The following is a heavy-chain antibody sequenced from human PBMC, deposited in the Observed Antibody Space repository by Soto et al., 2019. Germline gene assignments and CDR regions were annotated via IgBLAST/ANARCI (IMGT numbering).Heavy chain of an antibody. D-gene: IGHD6-19*01. CDR1: GFTFSSYA. CDR2: ISGSGGST. J-gene: IGHJ4*02. V-gene: IGHV3-23*01. Sequence: EVQLLESGGGLVQPGVSLRLSCAASGFTFSSYAMSWVRQAPGKGLEWVSAISGSGGSTYYADSVKGRFTISRDNSKNTLYRQMNSLRAEDTAVYYCAKDTSSGWYVFDYWGQGSLVTDSS. CDR3: AKDTSSGWYVFDY.